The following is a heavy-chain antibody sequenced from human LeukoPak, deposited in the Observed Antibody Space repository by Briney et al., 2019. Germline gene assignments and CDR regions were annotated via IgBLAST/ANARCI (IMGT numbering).Heavy chain of an antibody. Sequence: ASVKVSCKASGYTFTGYYMHWVRQAPGQGLEWMGWINPNSGGTNYAQKFQGRVTMTRDTSISTAYMELSRLRSDDTAVYYCARDAYCSSTSCYTYFDYWGQRTLVTVSS. CDR2: INPNSGGT. CDR1: GYTFTGYY. J-gene: IGHJ4*02. CDR3: ARDAYCSSTSCYTYFDY. D-gene: IGHD2-2*02. V-gene: IGHV1-2*02.